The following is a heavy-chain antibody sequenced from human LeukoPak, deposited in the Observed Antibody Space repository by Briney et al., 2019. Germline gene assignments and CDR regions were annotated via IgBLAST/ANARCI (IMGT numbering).Heavy chain of an antibody. Sequence: ASVKVSCKASGYTFTSYDINWVRQATGQGLEWMGWMNPNSGNTGYAQKFQGRVTMTMNTSISTAYMELSSLRSEDTAVYYCARGTYYYGSGSYRWYYYGMDVWGQGTTVTVSS. CDR1: GYTFTSYD. CDR2: MNPNSGNT. V-gene: IGHV1-8*01. D-gene: IGHD3-10*01. J-gene: IGHJ6*02. CDR3: ARGTYYYGSGSYRWYYYGMDV.